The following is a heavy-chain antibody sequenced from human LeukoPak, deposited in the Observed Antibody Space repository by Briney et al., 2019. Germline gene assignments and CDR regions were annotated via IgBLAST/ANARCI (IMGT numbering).Heavy chain of an antibody. Sequence: SETLSLTCAVYGGSFSGYYWSWIRQPPGKGLEWIGEINHSGSTNYNPSLKSRVTISADTSKNQFSLKLSPVTAADTAVYYCARPSPGYSSSYDAFDIWGQGTMVTVSS. J-gene: IGHJ3*02. V-gene: IGHV4-34*01. D-gene: IGHD6-6*01. CDR2: INHSGST. CDR3: ARPSPGYSSSYDAFDI. CDR1: GGSFSGYY.